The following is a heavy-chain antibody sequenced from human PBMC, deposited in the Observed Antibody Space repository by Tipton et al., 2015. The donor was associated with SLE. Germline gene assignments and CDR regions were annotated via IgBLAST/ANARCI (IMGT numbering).Heavy chain of an antibody. V-gene: IGHV4-31*03. CDR3: AREGLADATSTVLDY. J-gene: IGHJ4*02. D-gene: IGHD2-15*01. CDR2: IHYSGTT. Sequence: TLSLTCTVSGGSISSGGYFWSWIRQHPGKGLEWIGYIHYSGTTHYNPSLETRVSISVDPSKSQFSLRLTSVTVADTAVYYCAREGLADATSTVLDYWGQGTLVTVSS. CDR1: GGSISSGGYF.